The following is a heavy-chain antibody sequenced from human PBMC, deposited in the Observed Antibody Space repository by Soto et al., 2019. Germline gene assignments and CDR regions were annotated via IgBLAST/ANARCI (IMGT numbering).Heavy chain of an antibody. CDR1: GFTFDDYA. CDR3: AKDIGILTGYMGIDY. J-gene: IGHJ4*02. CDR2: ISWNSGSI. Sequence: EVQLVESGGGLVQPGRSLRLSCAASGFTFDDYAMHWVRQAPGKGLEWVSGISWNSGSIGYADSVKGRFTISRDNAKNSLYLQMNSLRAEDTALYYCAKDIGILTGYMGIDYWGQGTLVTVSS. V-gene: IGHV3-9*01. D-gene: IGHD3-9*01.